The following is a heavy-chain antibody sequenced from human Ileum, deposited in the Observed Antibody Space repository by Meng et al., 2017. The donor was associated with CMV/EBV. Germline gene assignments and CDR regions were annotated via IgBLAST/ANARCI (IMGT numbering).Heavy chain of an antibody. J-gene: IGHJ5*02. CDR3: ATSYGYGSSTYNWFDP. V-gene: IGHV1-69-2*01. Sequence: SEYTFTDYYLYWVQQAPGKGLEWMGLVDPEDGETIYAEKFQGRVTITADTSTDTAYMELSSLRSEDTAVYYCATSYGYGSSTYNWFDPWGQGTLVTVSS. D-gene: IGHD5-12*01. CDR2: VDPEDGET. CDR1: EYTFTDYY.